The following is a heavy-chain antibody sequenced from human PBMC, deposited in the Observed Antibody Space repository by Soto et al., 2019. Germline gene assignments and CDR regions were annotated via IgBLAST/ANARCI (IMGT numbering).Heavy chain of an antibody. Sequence: GSLRLSCAASGFTFSSYGMHWVRQAPGKGLEWVAVISYDGSNKYYADSVKGRFTISRDNSKNTLYLQMNSLRAEDTAVYYCAKDLITMVRGVIHDAFDIWGQGTMVTVSS. CDR2: ISYDGSNK. CDR1: GFTFSSYG. V-gene: IGHV3-30*18. D-gene: IGHD3-10*01. CDR3: AKDLITMVRGVIHDAFDI. J-gene: IGHJ3*02.